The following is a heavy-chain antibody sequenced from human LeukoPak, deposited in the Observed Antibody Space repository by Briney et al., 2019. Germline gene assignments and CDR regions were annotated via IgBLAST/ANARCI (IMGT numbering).Heavy chain of an antibody. Sequence: GGSLRLSCAASGFTFSTYAMSWVRQAPGKGLEWVSSFSGGRDSSGDSTYYADSVKGRFTISRDNSKNMLYLQMNSLTAEDTAIYYCTKVKWLTHDVFAFWGQGTMVTVSS. J-gene: IGHJ3*01. V-gene: IGHV3-23*01. CDR2: FSGGRDSSGDST. D-gene: IGHD6-19*01. CDR3: TKVKWLTHDVFAF. CDR1: GFTFSTYA.